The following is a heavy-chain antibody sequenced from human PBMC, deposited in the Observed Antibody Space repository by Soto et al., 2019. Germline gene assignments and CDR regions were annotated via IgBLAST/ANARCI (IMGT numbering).Heavy chain of an antibody. V-gene: IGHV1-69*01. D-gene: IGHD5-18*01. CDR2: LTPLYGTA. J-gene: IGHJ3*01. Sequence: QVHLEQSGAEVKKPGSSVKVSCKASGGIFKTDAVAWVRQAPGQGLEWVGGLTPLYGTANYAQKFQGRVTITADESTGAAYMEVSSLRAEDPAVYYCVRDQMLGYRSGGDGFDVWGQGTMVTVS. CDR1: GGIFKTDA. CDR3: VRDQMLGYRSGGDGFDV.